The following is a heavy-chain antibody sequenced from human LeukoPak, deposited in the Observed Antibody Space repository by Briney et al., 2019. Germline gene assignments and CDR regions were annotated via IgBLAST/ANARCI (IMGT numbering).Heavy chain of an antibody. V-gene: IGHV5-51*01. CDR1: GDIFTSYW. Sequence: GESLKISCKGSGDIFTSYWIGWVRQMPGKGLEWMGIIYPGDSDTKYSPSFQGQVTISADKSISTAYLQWSSLKASDTAMYYCAGQGVAPATNNRYYYYGLDVWGQGTTVTVSS. CDR3: AGQGVAPATNNRYYYYGLDV. CDR2: IYPGDSDT. J-gene: IGHJ6*02. D-gene: IGHD2-2*01.